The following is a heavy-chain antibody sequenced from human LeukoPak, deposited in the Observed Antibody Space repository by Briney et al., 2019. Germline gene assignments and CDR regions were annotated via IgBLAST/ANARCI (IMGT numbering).Heavy chain of an antibody. CDR2: ISSSSSTI. D-gene: IGHD2-15*01. CDR1: GXTFSSYS. CDR3: ARDGVVVVAATSGGYYGMDV. V-gene: IGHV3-48*02. J-gene: IGHJ6*02. Sequence: PGGSLRLSCAASGXTFSSYSMSWVRQAPGKGLEWVLYISSSSSTIYYADSVKGRFTISRDNAKNSLYLQMNSLRDEDTAVYYCARDGVVVVAATSGGYYGMDVWGQGTTVTVSS.